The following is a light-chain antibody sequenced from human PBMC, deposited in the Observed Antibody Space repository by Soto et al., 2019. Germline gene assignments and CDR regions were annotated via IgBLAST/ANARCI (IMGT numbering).Light chain of an antibody. CDR2: DAS. V-gene: IGKV3-11*01. Sequence: EIVLTQSPATLSLSPGERATLSCRASQSVRSYLAWYQQKPGQAPRLPIYDASNRATGIPARFSGSGSGTDFTLTISSLEPEDFAVYYCQQRSNWPRTFGQGTKVEIK. CDR1: QSVRSY. J-gene: IGKJ1*01. CDR3: QQRSNWPRT.